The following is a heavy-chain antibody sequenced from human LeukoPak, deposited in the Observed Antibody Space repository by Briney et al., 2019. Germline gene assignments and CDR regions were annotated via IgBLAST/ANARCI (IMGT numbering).Heavy chain of an antibody. V-gene: IGHV1-2*02. Sequence: ASVKVSCKASGYTFTGYYIHWVRQAPGQGLEWMGWISPNSGGTKYAQNFQGRVTMTRDTSISSAYMELNRLGSDDTAIYYCARSLAYCPNGICYFFDYWGQGTLVTVSS. J-gene: IGHJ4*02. CDR1: GYTFTGYY. D-gene: IGHD2-8*01. CDR2: ISPNSGGT. CDR3: ARSLAYCPNGICYFFDY.